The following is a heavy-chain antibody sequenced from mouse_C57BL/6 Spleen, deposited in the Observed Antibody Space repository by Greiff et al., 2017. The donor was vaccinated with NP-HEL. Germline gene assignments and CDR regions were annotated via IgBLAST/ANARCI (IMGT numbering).Heavy chain of an antibody. CDR3: ARWGGNYLYAMDY. V-gene: IGHV1-80*01. D-gene: IGHD2-1*01. CDR2: IYPGDGDT. J-gene: IGHJ4*01. CDR1: GYAFSSYW. Sequence: QVQLQQSGAELVKPGASVKISCKASGYAFSSYWMNWVKQRPGKGLEWIGQIYPGDGDTNYNGKFKGKATLTAEKSSSTAYMQLSSLTSEDSAVYFCARWGGNYLYAMDYWGQGTSVTVSS.